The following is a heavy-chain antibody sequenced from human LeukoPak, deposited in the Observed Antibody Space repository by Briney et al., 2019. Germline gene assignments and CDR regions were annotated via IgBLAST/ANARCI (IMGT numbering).Heavy chain of an antibody. CDR1: GGSISSGGYY. J-gene: IGHJ6*02. CDR2: IYYSGST. Sequence: PSETLSLTCTVSGGSISSGGYYWSWIRQHPGKGLEWIGYIYYSGSTYYNPSLKSRVTISVDTSKNQFSLKLSSVTAADTAVYYCAREGKSGRPYYYYYYGMDVWGQGTTVTVSS. D-gene: IGHD3-10*01. V-gene: IGHV4-30-4*08. CDR3: AREGKSGRPYYYYYYGMDV.